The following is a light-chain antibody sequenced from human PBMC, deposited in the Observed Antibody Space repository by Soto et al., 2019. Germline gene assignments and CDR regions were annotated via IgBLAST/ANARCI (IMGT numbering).Light chain of an antibody. CDR2: GAS. V-gene: IGKV3D-20*02. CDR3: QQRSNWPAIT. Sequence: ASQSVSSNYLAWYQQKPGQAPRLLIYGASSRATGIPDRFSGSGSGTDFTLTISSLEPEDFAVYYCQQRSNWPAITFGQGTRLEI. CDR1: QSVSSNY. J-gene: IGKJ5*01.